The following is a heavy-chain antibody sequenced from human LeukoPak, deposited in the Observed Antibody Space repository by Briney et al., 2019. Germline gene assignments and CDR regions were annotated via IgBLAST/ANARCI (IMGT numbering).Heavy chain of an antibody. CDR2: IIIKIDGATR. V-gene: IGHV3-15*01. J-gene: IGHJ3*02. CDR3: TTFDYAAFLI. D-gene: IGHD4/OR15-4a*01. CDR1: GFTSSNAW. Sequence: GGSLRLSCAVSGFTSSNAWMSWGRQAPGEGWEGVGRIIIKIDGATRNYSAPVKGRFTISRDDSKNTLYLQMNSLKTEDTAVYYCTTFDYAAFLIWGQGTMVTVSS.